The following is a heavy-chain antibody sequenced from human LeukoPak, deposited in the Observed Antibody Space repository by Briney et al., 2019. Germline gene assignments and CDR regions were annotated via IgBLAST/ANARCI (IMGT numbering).Heavy chain of an antibody. V-gene: IGHV4-59*05. CDR2: IYYSGST. CDR1: GFTFSSYW. D-gene: IGHD6-25*01. CDR3: SATFDY. Sequence: GSLRLSCAASGFTFSSYWMTWVRQAPGKGLEWIGSIYYSGSTYYNPSLKSRVTISVDTSKNQFSLKLSSVTAADTAVYYCSATFDYWGQGTLVTVSS. J-gene: IGHJ4*02.